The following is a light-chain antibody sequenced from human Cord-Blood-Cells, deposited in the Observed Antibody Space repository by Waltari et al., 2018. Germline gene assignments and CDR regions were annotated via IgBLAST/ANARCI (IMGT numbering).Light chain of an antibody. CDR2: DVS. J-gene: IGLJ2*01. V-gene: IGLV2-11*01. CDR1: SSDVGGYNY. CDR3: CSYAGSYTLV. Sequence: QSALTQPRSVSGSPGQSVTISCTGTSSDVGGYNYVSWYQQHPGKAPKTLLYDVSKRPPGVPDRFSGSKSGNTASLTISGLQAEDEADYYCCSYAGSYTLVFGGGTKLTVL.